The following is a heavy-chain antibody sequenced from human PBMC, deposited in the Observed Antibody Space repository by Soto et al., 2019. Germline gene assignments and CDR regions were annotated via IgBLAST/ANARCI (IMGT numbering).Heavy chain of an antibody. Sequence: LKISCEGSGYSFTSYWIGWVRQMPGKGLEWMGIIYPGDSDTRYSPSFQGQVTFSADKSISTAYLQWSSLKASDTATYYCARRGAAAGTTMCSTHVCGRGTTVPGS. V-gene: IGHV5-51*01. CDR3: ARRGAAAGTTMCSTHV. J-gene: IGHJ6*02. D-gene: IGHD6-13*01. CDR1: GYSFTSYW. CDR2: IYPGDSDT.